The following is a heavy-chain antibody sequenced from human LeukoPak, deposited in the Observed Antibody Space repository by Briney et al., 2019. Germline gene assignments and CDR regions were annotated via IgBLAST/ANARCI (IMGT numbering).Heavy chain of an antibody. V-gene: IGHV1-2*02. CDR1: GYTFTGYY. D-gene: IGHD1-14*01. CDR3: AREPLKKSRRPFDP. Sequence: ASVKVSCKASGYTFTGYYMHWVRQAPGQGLEWMGWINPNSGGTNYAQKFQGRVTMTRDTSIGTAYMELSRLRSDDTAVYYCAREPLKKSRRPFDPWGQGTLVTVSS. J-gene: IGHJ5*02. CDR2: INPNSGGT.